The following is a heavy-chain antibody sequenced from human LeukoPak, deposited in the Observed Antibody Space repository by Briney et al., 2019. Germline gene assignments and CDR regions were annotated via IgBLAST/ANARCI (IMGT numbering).Heavy chain of an antibody. J-gene: IGHJ6*02. V-gene: IGHV4-59*01. CDR3: ARDHAVTMVRGVIGGMDV. CDR2: IYYSGST. Sequence: PSETLSLTCTVSGGSISSYYWSWIRQPPGRGLEWIGYIYYSGSTNYNPSLKSRVTISVDTSKNQFSLKLGSVTAADTAVYYCARDHAVTMVRGVIGGMDVWGQGTTVTVSS. CDR1: GGSISSYY. D-gene: IGHD3-10*01.